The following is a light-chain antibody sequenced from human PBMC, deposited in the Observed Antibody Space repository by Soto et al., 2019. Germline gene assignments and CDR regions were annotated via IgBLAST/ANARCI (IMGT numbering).Light chain of an antibody. V-gene: IGKV1-5*01. Sequence: DIQMTQSPSTLSASVGDRVTITCRASQSISTWLAWYQQKPGKGPKLVIYDASRLESGVPASFSGSGSGTEFTLTISSLQSEDFAVYYCQQYNNWPPAFGQGTKVAIK. CDR3: QQYNNWPPA. CDR1: QSISTW. CDR2: DAS. J-gene: IGKJ1*01.